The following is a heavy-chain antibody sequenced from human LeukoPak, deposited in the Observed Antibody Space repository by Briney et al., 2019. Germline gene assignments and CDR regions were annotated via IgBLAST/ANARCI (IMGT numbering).Heavy chain of an antibody. CDR3: ARVDCSSTSCPAGH. Sequence: TGGSLRLSCAASEFTFSIYSMKWVRQAPGKGLEWVSSIGSTGSFIYYADSVKGRFTISRDNAKSSVYLELNSLRAEDTAVYYCARVDCSSTSCPAGHWGQGTLVTVSS. J-gene: IGHJ4*02. CDR1: EFTFSIYS. CDR2: IGSTGSFI. V-gene: IGHV3-21*01. D-gene: IGHD2-2*01.